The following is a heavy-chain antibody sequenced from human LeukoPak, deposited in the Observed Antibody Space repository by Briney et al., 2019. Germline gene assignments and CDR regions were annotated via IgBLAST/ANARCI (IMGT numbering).Heavy chain of an antibody. CDR1: GVTFSNAW. V-gene: IGHV3-15*01. D-gene: IGHD3-22*01. J-gene: IGHJ4*02. Sequence: GGTLRLSCAASGVTFSNAWMSWVRQAPGKGLEWVGRIKSKIGGGTTDYAASVKGRFTISRDDSKNPLYLQMNSLKTDDTAVHYCTPGVYDRSGYQSSLDYWGQGTLVTVSS. CDR3: TPGVYDRSGYQSSLDY. CDR2: IKSKIGGGTT.